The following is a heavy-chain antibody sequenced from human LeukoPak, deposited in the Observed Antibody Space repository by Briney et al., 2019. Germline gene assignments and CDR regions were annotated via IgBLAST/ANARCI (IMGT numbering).Heavy chain of an antibody. CDR3: AIDLQQLVSNAFDI. CDR2: IIPIFGTA. V-gene: IGHV1-69*13. Sequence: ASVKVSCKASGGTLSSYAISWVRQAPGQGLEWMGGIIPIFGTANYAQKFQGRVTITADESTSTAYMELSSLRSEDTAVYYCAIDLQQLVSNAFDIWGQGTMVTVSS. J-gene: IGHJ3*02. CDR1: GGTLSSYA. D-gene: IGHD6-13*01.